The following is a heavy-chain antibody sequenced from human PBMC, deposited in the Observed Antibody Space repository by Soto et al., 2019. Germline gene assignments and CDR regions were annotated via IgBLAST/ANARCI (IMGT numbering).Heavy chain of an antibody. CDR2: IYSGGST. J-gene: IGHJ6*02. Sequence: GGSLRLSCAASGFTVSSNYMSWVRQAPGKGLEWVSVIYSGGSTYYADSVKGRFTISRDNSKNTLYLQMNSLRAEDTAVYYCAKDAHRAKGSYYYYGMDVWGQGTTVTVSS. CDR3: AKDAHRAKGSYYYYGMDV. V-gene: IGHV3-66*01. CDR1: GFTVSSNY.